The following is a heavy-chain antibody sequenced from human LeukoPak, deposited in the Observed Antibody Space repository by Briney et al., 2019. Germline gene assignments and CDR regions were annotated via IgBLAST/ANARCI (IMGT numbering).Heavy chain of an antibody. CDR1: GGSISSGGYY. J-gene: IGHJ4*02. D-gene: IGHD3-22*01. V-gene: IGHV4-31*03. CDR2: IYYSGST. Sequence: PSETLSLTCTVSGGSISSGGYYWSWIRQHPGKGLEWIGYIYYSGSTYYNPSLKSRVTISVDTSKNQFSLKLSSVTAADTAVYYCARGITMTHFDYWGQGTLVTVSP. CDR3: ARGITMTHFDY.